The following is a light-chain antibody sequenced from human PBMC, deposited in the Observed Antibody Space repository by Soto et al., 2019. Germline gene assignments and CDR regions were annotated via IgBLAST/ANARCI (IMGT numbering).Light chain of an antibody. V-gene: IGLV1-44*01. CDR3: ATWDDSLNGSYV. CDR2: SNN. Sequence: QSVLTQPPSASVTPGQRVTISCSGSSSNIGSNTVNWYQQLPGTAPKLLIFSNNQRPSGVPDRFSGSKSGTSASLAISGLQSEDEADYYCATWDDSLNGSYVFGTGTKATVL. J-gene: IGLJ1*01. CDR1: SSNIGSNT.